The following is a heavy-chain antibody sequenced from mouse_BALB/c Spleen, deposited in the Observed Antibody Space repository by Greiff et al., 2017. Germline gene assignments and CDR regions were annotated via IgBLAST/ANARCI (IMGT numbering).Heavy chain of an antibody. Sequence: VKLLESGPGLVKPSQSLSLTCTVTGYSITSDYAWNWIRQFPGNKLEWMGYISYSGSTSYNPSLKSRISITRDTSKNQFFLQLNSVTTEDTATYYCARDGNYDAMDYWGQGTSVTVSS. V-gene: IGHV3-2*02. CDR2: ISYSGST. CDR3: ARDGNYDAMDY. D-gene: IGHD2-1*01. J-gene: IGHJ4*01. CDR1: GYSITSDYA.